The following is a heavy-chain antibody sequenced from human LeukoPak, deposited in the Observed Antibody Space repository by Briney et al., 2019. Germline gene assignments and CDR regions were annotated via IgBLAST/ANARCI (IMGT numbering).Heavy chain of an antibody. CDR1: GFTFSSYW. CDR2: INSDASTT. V-gene: IGHV3-74*01. D-gene: IGHD1-26*01. J-gene: IGHJ4*02. CDR3: TRVAGSGSVD. Sequence: GGSLRLSCAASGFTFSSYWMHWVRQAPGKGLVWVSRINSDASTTSYADSVKGRFTISRDNAKNTLHLQMNSLRAEDTAVYYCTRVAGSGSVDWGQGTLVTVSS.